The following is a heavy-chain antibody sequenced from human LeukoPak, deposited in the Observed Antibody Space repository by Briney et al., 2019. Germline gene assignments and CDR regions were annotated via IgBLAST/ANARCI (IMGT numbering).Heavy chain of an antibody. D-gene: IGHD3-16*02. J-gene: IGHJ4*02. V-gene: IGHV1-46*01. CDR1: GYTFTNYH. CDR2: INPSGGST. CDR3: ARGAGWLPLALYYFDY. Sequence: ASVKVSCKASGYTFTNYHMHWVRQAPGQGVEWMGIINPSGGSTNYAQKFQGRVTTTRDMSTNTVYMQLSSLRSEDMAVYYCARGAGWLPLALYYFDYWGQGTLVTVSS.